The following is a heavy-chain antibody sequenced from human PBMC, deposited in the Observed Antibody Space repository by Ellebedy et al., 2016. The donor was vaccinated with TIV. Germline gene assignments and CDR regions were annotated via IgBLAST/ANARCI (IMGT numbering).Heavy chain of an antibody. CDR2: ISGIDGST. V-gene: IGHV3-23*01. CDR3: AREGYTSSRSGAYDL. CDR1: GFSFGNYV. D-gene: IGHD5-12*01. J-gene: IGHJ3*01. Sequence: GESLKISCEASGFSFGNYVMIWVRQAPGKGLEWVSVISGIDGSTYYADSVKGRFTISLDKSEKTAFLQMNSLRAEDTAEYFCAREGYTSSRSGAYDLWGQGTMVTVS.